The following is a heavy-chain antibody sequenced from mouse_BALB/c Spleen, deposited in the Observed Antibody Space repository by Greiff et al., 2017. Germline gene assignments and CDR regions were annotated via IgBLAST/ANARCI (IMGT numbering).Heavy chain of an antibody. D-gene: IGHD1-1*01. CDR3: ARPITTVVEGGY. CDR2: INSDGGST. J-gene: IGHJ2*01. V-gene: IGHV5-2*03. Sequence: EVKLEESGGGLVQPGESLKLSCESNEYEFPSHDMSWVRKTPEKRLELVAAINSDGGSTYYPDTMERRFIISRDNTKKTLYLQMSSLRSEDTALYYCARPITTVVEGGYWGQGTTLTVSS. CDR1: EYEFPSHD.